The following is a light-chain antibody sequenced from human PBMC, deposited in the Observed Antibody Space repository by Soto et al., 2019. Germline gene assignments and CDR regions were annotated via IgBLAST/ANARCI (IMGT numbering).Light chain of an antibody. Sequence: QSVLTQPPSASGNPGQRVTISCSGSTSNVGANTVNWYQQVPGTAPKLLIFNDNNRPSGVPARFSGSSSGTPASLAISGLQSEDEADYYCAAWDETLSGPVFGGGTQLTVL. CDR3: AAWDETLSGPV. V-gene: IGLV1-44*01. CDR1: TSNVGANT. J-gene: IGLJ2*01. CDR2: NDN.